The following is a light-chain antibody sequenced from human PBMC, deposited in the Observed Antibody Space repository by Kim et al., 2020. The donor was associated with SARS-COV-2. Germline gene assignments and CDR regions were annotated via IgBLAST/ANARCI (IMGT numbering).Light chain of an antibody. V-gene: IGKV3D-15*01. Sequence: IVMTQSPATLSVSPGERVTLSCRASESVGNNLAWYQQRPGQAPRLLIYGASTRATDISPRFSGSGSGTEFILTIRSLQSEDLAVYYCQQYNDWPLLTFGGGTKVDIK. J-gene: IGKJ4*01. CDR2: GAS. CDR3: QQYNDWPLLT. CDR1: ESVGNN.